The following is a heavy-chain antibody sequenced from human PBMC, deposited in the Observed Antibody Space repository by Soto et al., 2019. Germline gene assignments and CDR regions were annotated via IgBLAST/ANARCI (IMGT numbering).Heavy chain of an antibody. CDR2: ISGSGGST. CDR3: AYSSSWFGNYYYYGMDV. V-gene: IGHV3-23*01. CDR1: GFSFSSYA. Sequence: WWSLTPGSAASGFSFSSYATSWVRQAAGKGLEWVSAISGSGGSTYYADSVKGLFTISRDNTNNTLYLQMNSLRAEDTAVYYCAYSSSWFGNYYYYGMDVWGQGTTVTVSS. D-gene: IGHD6-13*01. J-gene: IGHJ6*02.